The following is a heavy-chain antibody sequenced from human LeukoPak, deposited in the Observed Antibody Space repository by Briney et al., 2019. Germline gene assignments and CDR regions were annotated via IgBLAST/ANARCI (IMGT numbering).Heavy chain of an antibody. J-gene: IGHJ4*02. CDR2: IYSGGST. V-gene: IGHV3-66*01. D-gene: IGHD4-17*01. CDR3: ARDTTTVTTGDY. CDR1: GFTVSSNY. Sequence: GGSLRLSCAASGFTVSSNYMSWVRQAPGKGLEWVSVIYSGGSTYYADSVKGRFTISRDNSRNTLYLQLNSLRAEDTAVYYCARDTTTVTTGDYWGQGTLVTVSS.